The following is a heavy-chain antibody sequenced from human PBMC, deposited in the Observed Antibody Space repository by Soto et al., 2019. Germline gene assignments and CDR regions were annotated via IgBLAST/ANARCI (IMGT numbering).Heavy chain of an antibody. D-gene: IGHD2-8*01. CDR1: GYSFTDYH. J-gene: IGHJ6*02. Sequence: GASVKVFCKASGYSFTDYHIRWVRQAPGQGLEWLGRINPKSGGTSTAQKFQGWVTMTTDTSISTASMELTRLTSDDTAIYYCARGDSTDCSNGVCSFFYNHDMDVWGQGTTVTVSS. CDR2: INPKSGGT. CDR3: ARGDSTDCSNGVCSFFYNHDMDV. V-gene: IGHV1-2*04.